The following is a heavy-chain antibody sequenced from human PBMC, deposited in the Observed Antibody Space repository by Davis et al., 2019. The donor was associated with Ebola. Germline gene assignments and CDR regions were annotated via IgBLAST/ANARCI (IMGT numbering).Heavy chain of an antibody. J-gene: IGHJ4*02. D-gene: IGHD1-26*01. Sequence: GESLKISCAASGFTFNTSGMHWLRQAAGKGLEWVAVISYDGSNKNHADSVKGRFTISRDDAKNSLYLQMNSLRAEDTAVYYCAKGGSGSYLTWGQGTLVTVSS. CDR1: GFTFNTSG. CDR3: AKGGSGSYLT. V-gene: IGHV3-30*18. CDR2: ISYDGSNK.